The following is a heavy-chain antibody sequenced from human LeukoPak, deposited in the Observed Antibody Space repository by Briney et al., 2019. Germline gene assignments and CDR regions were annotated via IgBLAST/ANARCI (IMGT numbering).Heavy chain of an antibody. CDR3: ARVTGSSGWLFDY. CDR2: IYTSGST. D-gene: IGHD6-19*01. V-gene: IGHV4-59*10. CDR1: GGSFSGYY. J-gene: IGHJ4*02. Sequence: PSETLSLTCAVYGGSFSGYYWSWIRQPAGKGLEWIGRIYTSGSTNYNPSLKSRVTMSVDTSRNQFSLSLSSVTAADTAVYFCARVTGSSGWLFDYWGQGTLVTVSS.